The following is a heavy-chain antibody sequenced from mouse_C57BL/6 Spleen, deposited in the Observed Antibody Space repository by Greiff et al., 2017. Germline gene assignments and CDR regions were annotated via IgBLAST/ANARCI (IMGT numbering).Heavy chain of an antibody. J-gene: IGHJ3*01. Sequence: VQLKESGGGLVKPGGSLKLSCAASGFTFSDYGMHWVRQAPEKGLEWVAYISSGSSTIYYADTVKGRFTISRDNAKNTLFLQMTSLRSEDTAMYYCARKDWETWFAYWGQGTLVTVSA. V-gene: IGHV5-17*01. CDR3: ARKDWETWFAY. CDR2: ISSGSSTI. CDR1: GFTFSDYG. D-gene: IGHD4-1*01.